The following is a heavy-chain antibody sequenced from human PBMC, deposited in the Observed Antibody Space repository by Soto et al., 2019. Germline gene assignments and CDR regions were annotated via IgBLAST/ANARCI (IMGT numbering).Heavy chain of an antibody. D-gene: IGHD2-15*01. Sequence: RGGSLKISCKGSGYSFTSYWIGWVRQMPGKGLEWMGIIYPGEADTRYSPSCQGQVTISPDKSISTAYLQWSSLKASDTAMYYCASLEVGRGENQRYYYYYGMDVWGQGTTVTVSS. J-gene: IGHJ6*02. CDR2: IYPGEADT. CDR3: ASLEVGRGENQRYYYYYGMDV. CDR1: GYSFTSYW. V-gene: IGHV5-51*01.